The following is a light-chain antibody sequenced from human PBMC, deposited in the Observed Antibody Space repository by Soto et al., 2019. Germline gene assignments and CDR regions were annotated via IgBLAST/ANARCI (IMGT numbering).Light chain of an antibody. Sequence: DIQMTQSPSSLSASVGDRVTITCRASQYIGDFLNWYQQTPGKPPKLLIFGASNLHIGVPSRFSGSGSGTEFTLTITNLLLEDFATYYCEENYFIPGTFSRGTKVDI. J-gene: IGKJ4*01. CDR3: EENYFIPGT. CDR1: QYIGDF. V-gene: IGKV1-39*01. CDR2: GAS.